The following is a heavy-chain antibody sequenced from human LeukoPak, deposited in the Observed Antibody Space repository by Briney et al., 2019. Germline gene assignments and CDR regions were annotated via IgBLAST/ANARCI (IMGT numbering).Heavy chain of an antibody. CDR1: GFTFSSYS. V-gene: IGHV3-21*01. CDR3: ARDYDFWSGSYPPFDY. CDR2: ISSSSSYI. Sequence: GGSLRLSCAASGFTFSSYSMNWVRQAPGKGLEWVSSISSSSSYIYYADSVKGRFTISRDNAKNSLYLQMNSLRAEDTAVYYCARDYDFWSGSYPPFDYWGQGTLVTVSS. D-gene: IGHD3-3*01. J-gene: IGHJ4*02.